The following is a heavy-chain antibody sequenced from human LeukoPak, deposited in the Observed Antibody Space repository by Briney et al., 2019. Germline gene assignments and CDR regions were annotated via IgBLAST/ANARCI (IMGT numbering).Heavy chain of an antibody. V-gene: IGHV3-7*01. CDR1: GFTFSSYW. Sequence: PGGSLRLSCAASGFTFSSYWMSWVRQAPGKGLEWVANIKQDGSEKYYVDSVKGRFTISRDNAKNSLYLQMNSLRAEDTAVYYCARVRGIAVAGPGDYWGQGTLVTVSS. CDR3: ARVRGIAVAGPGDY. D-gene: IGHD6-19*01. J-gene: IGHJ4*02. CDR2: IKQDGSEK.